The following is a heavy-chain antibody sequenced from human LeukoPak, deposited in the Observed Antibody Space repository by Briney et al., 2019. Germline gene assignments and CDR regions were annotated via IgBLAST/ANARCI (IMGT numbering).Heavy chain of an antibody. D-gene: IGHD3-22*01. CDR2: IYYSGST. CDR3: ARGTPSGYYYCDF. CDR1: GGSISTYY. J-gene: IGHJ4*02. Sequence: PSETLSLTCTVSGGSISTYYWSWIRQPPGKGLEWIGYIYYSGSTNYNPSLKSRVTISVDTSKNQFSLKLNSVTAADTAVYYCARGTPSGYYYCDFWGQGTLVTVSP. V-gene: IGHV4-59*01.